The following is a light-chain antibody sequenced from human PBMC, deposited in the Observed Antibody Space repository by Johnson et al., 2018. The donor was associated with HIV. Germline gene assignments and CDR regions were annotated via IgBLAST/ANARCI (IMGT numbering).Light chain of an antibody. CDR2: DNN. CDR3: GIWDSSRSAYV. Sequence: QSVLTQPPSMSAAPGQRVTISCSGSSSNIGNNYVSWYQQLPGTAPKLLIYDNNKRPSGIPDRFSGSKSGTSATLGIPGLQPGDEADYYGGIWDSSRSAYVFGTGTKVTVL. V-gene: IGLV1-51*01. J-gene: IGLJ1*01. CDR1: SSNIGNNY.